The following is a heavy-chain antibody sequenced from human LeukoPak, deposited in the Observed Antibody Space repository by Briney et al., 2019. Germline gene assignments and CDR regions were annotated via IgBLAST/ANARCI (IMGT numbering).Heavy chain of an antibody. CDR1: RGSISSGGYY. CDR2: IYYSGST. CDR3: ARERRGGYDGYFDY. V-gene: IGHV4-31*03. J-gene: IGHJ4*02. Sequence: SETLSLTCTVSRGSISSGGYYWSWIRQHPGKGLEWIGYIYYSGSTYYNPSLKSRVTISVDTSKNQFSLKLSSVTAADTAVYYCARERRGGYDGYFDYWGQGTLVTVSS. D-gene: IGHD5-12*01.